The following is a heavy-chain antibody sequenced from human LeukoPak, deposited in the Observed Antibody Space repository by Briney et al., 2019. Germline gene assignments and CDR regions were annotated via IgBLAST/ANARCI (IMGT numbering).Heavy chain of an antibody. CDR1: GGSISSGSYY. J-gene: IGHJ6*03. CDR3: ARDRLGFGELGTYYYYYMDV. CDR2: IYTSGST. V-gene: IGHV4-61*02. D-gene: IGHD3-10*01. Sequence: SQTLSLTCTVSGGSISSGSYYWSWIRQPAGKGLEWIGRIYTSGSTNYNPSLKSRVTISVDTSKNQFSLKLSSVTAADTAVYYCARDRLGFGELGTYYYYYMDVWGKGTTVTISS.